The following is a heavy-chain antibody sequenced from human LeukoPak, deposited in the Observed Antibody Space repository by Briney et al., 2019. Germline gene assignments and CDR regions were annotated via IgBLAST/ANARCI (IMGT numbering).Heavy chain of an antibody. D-gene: IGHD4-17*01. CDR3: ARTYGDYDYYYGMDV. V-gene: IGHV3-66*01. CDR2: IDSGGST. CDR1: GITVSSHY. J-gene: IGHJ6*01. Sequence: GGSLRLSCAASGITVSSHYMTWVRQAPGKGLEWVSVIDSGGSTNSADSVRGRFSVSRDNSKNTLYLQMNSLRVEDTAVYYCARTYGDYDYYYGMDVWGQGTTVAVSS.